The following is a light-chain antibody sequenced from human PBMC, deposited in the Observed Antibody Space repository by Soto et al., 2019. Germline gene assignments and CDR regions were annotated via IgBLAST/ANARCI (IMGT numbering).Light chain of an antibody. CDR1: SSDVGGYNY. J-gene: IGLJ1*01. Sequence: QSVLTQPRSVSGSPGQSVTISCTGTSSDVGGYNYVSWYQQHPGKAPILMIYDVSKRPSGVPDRFSGSKSGNTVSLTISGLQAEDEADYYCCSYAGSYTSLYVFGTGTKLTVL. V-gene: IGLV2-11*01. CDR2: DVS. CDR3: CSYAGSYTSLYV.